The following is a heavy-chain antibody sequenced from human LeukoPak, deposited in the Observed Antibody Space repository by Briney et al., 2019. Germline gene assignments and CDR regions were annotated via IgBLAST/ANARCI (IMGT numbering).Heavy chain of an antibody. CDR2: INSDGRST. V-gene: IGHV3-74*01. Sequence: PGGSLRLSCAASGFTFSSYWMHWVRQAPGKGLVWVSRINSDGRSTSYADSVKGRFTISRDNAKNALYLQMNSLRAEDTAVYYCARDIGATNWLDPWGQGTLVTVSS. CDR1: GFTFSSYW. CDR3: ARDIGATNWLDP. D-gene: IGHD1-26*01. J-gene: IGHJ5*02.